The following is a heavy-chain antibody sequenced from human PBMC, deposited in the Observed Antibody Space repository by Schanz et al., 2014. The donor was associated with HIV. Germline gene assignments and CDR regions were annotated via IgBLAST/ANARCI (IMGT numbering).Heavy chain of an antibody. D-gene: IGHD1-1*01. J-gene: IGHJ6*02. Sequence: QVQLVESGGGVVQPGRSLRLSCAASGFIFSRYGMYWVRQAPGKGLEWVAVIWNDGSNKYYADSVRGRFNISRDNSKNTLYLQMNNLRREDTAVYFCARDQTTINYYYYALDVWGQGTTVTVTS. CDR1: GFIFSRYG. CDR3: ARDQTTINYYYYALDV. CDR2: IWNDGSNK. V-gene: IGHV3-33*01.